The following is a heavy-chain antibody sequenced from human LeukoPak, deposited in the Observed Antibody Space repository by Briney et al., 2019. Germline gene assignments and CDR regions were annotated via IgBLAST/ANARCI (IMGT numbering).Heavy chain of an antibody. CDR2: IWYDRSNK. Sequence: GGSLRLSCAASGFTFSDYYMSWIRQAPGKGLEWVAVIWYDRSNKYYADSVKGRFTISRDNSKNTLYLQMNSLRAEDTAVYYCAKGLQWELPCDYWGQGTLVTVSS. D-gene: IGHD1-26*01. CDR3: AKGLQWELPCDY. J-gene: IGHJ4*02. CDR1: GFTFSDYY. V-gene: IGHV3-33*06.